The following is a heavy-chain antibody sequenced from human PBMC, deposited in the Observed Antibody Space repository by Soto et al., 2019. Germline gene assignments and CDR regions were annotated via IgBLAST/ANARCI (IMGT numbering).Heavy chain of an antibody. CDR2: IYPGDSDT. J-gene: IGHJ4*02. CDR3: ARDMAKGGGSAGFDY. CDR1: GYSFTIYW. D-gene: IGHD1-26*01. Sequence: GESLKISCNGSGYSFTIYWIGWVRQMPGKGLEWMGIIYPGDSDTRYSPSFQGQVTISADKSISTAYLQWSSLKASDTAEYYCARDMAKGGGSAGFDYWGQGTLVTVPS. V-gene: IGHV5-51*01.